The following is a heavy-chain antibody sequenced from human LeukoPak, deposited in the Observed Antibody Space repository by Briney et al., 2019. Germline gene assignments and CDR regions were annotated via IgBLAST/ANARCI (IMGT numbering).Heavy chain of an antibody. Sequence: PSETLSPTCTVSGGSMSPYHWGWIRQPPGKGLEWTGYIYYSGSTNYNPSLNSRVTISVDTSKNQFSLRLSSVTAADTAIYYCARAVSGRFDYWGQGTLVTVSS. CDR2: IYYSGST. J-gene: IGHJ4*02. CDR3: ARAVSGRFDY. D-gene: IGHD6-19*01. CDR1: GGSMSPYH. V-gene: IGHV4-59*08.